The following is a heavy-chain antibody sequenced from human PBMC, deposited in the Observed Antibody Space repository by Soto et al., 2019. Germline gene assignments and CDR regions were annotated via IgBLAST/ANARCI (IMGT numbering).Heavy chain of an antibody. CDR2: IIPIFGTA. V-gene: IGHV1-69*01. CDR3: ARGPDRYCSGGSCFSGAFDI. J-gene: IGHJ3*02. CDR1: GGTFSSYA. Sequence: QVQLVQSGAEVKKPGSSVKVSCKASGGTFSSYAISWVRQAPGQGLEWMGGIIPIFGTANYAQKFQGRVTITADESTSTAYMDLSSLRCEDTAVYYCARGPDRYCSGGSCFSGAFDIWGQGTMVTVSS. D-gene: IGHD2-15*01.